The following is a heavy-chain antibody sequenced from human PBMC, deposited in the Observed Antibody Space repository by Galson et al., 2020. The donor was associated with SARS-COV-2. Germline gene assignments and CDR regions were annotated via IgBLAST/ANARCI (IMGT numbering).Heavy chain of an antibody. V-gene: IGHV3-13*05. D-gene: IGHD3-22*01. J-gene: IGHJ4*02. CDR2: IGTAGDP. CDR3: ARGGRGYYDSSGYYYVGWFDY. CDR1: GFTFSSYD. Sequence: GESLKISCAASGFTFSSYDMHWVRQATGTGLEWVSAIGTAGDPYYPGSVKGRFTISRENAKNSLYLQMNSLRAGDTAVYYCARGGRGYYDSSGYYYVGWFDYWGQGTLVTVSS.